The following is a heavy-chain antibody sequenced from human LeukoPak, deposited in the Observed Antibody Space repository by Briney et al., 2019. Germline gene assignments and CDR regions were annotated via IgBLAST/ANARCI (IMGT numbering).Heavy chain of an antibody. D-gene: IGHD4-11*01. CDR1: GFTFSDYA. CDR2: FKTNYNQV. Sequence: GGSLRLSCVASGFTFSDYAMNWIRQAPGKGLEWVSTFKTNYNQVYYAESVRGRFTISTDNSKNTAYLQMNSLRVEDTALYYCARSVPDYTRFDFWGQGALVTVSS. V-gene: IGHV3-23*05. CDR3: ARSVPDYTRFDF. J-gene: IGHJ4*02.